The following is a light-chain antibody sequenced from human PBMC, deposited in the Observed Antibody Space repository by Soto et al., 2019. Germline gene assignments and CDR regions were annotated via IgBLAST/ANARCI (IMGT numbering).Light chain of an antibody. CDR3: SSYTSSSTHVV. V-gene: IGLV2-14*01. CDR1: SSDVGGYNY. CDR2: EVS. Sequence: QSVLTQPASVSGSPGQSITISCTGTSSDVGGYNYVSWYQQHPGKAPKLMIYEVSKRPSGVSNRFSGSKSGNTASLTIAGLQAEDEAEYYCSSYTSSSTHVVFGGGTQLTVL. J-gene: IGLJ2*01.